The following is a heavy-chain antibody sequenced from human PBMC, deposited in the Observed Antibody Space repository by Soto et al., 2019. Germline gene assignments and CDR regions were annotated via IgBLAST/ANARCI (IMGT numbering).Heavy chain of an antibody. D-gene: IGHD3-3*01. J-gene: IGHJ4*02. CDR3: ARDLFETIFRPNTIFGVLIRGPDY. CDR1: GFTFSSYW. CDR2: IKQDGSEK. Sequence: GGSLRLSCAASGFTFSSYWMSWVRQAPGKGLEWVANIKQDGSEKYYVDSVKGRFTISRDNAKNSLYLQMNSLRAEDTAVYYCARDLFETIFRPNTIFGVLIRGPDYWGQGTLVTVSS. V-gene: IGHV3-7*01.